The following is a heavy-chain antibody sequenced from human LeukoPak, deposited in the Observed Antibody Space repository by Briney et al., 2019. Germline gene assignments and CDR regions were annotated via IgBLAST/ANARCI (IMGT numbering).Heavy chain of an antibody. CDR3: ARDTADAFVM. Sequence: PGGSLRHFCAASGFIFSTYSMNWVRQAPGKGLEWLSYISGSSSTIHYADSVKGRFTISRDNAKNSLYLQMNSLRDEDTAVYYCARDTADAFVMWGRETMVTVSS. J-gene: IGHJ3*02. CDR2: ISGSSSTI. CDR1: GFIFSTYS. D-gene: IGHD4-17*01. V-gene: IGHV3-48*02.